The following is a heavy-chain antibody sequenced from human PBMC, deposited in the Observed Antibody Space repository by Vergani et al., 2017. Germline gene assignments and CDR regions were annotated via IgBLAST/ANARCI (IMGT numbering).Heavy chain of an antibody. J-gene: IGHJ6*03. CDR2: INHSGST. Sequence: QVQLQQWGAGLLKPSETLSLTCAVYGGSFSGYYWSWIRQPPGKGLEWIGEINHSGSTNYNPSLKSRVTISVDTSKNQFSLKLSSVNAADSAVYYCAREGGGYGSGSEYRYYYYYCMDVWGKGTTVTVSS. V-gene: IGHV4-34*01. CDR3: AREGGGYGSGSEYRYYYYYCMDV. CDR1: GGSFSGYY. D-gene: IGHD3-10*01.